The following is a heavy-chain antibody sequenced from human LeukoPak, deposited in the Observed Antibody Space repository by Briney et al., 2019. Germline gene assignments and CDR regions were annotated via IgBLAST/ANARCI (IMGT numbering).Heavy chain of an antibody. J-gene: IGHJ4*02. CDR3: ARDLMT. V-gene: IGHV4-34*01. CDR1: GGSFSGKY. Sequence: PSETLSLTCAVYGGSFSGKYWTWMRQPPGKGLEWIGEITYSGSIYYKPSLKSRVTISVDTSKNQFSLKLNSVTAADTAMYYCARDLMTWGQGTLVAVSS. CDR2: ITYSGSI.